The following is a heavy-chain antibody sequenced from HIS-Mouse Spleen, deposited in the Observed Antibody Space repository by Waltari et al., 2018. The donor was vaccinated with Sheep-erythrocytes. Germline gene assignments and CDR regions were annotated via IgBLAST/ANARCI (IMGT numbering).Heavy chain of an antibody. CDR3: ARGGRRTGFDY. J-gene: IGHJ4*02. CDR2: INHSGST. Sequence: QVQLQQWGAGLLKPSETLSLTCAVYGGSFSGYYWSWIRQPPWKGLEWIGEINHSGSTTYNPSLTSRVTISVDTSKNQFSLKLSSVTAADTAVYYCARGGRRTGFDYWGQGTLVTVSS. D-gene: IGHD3-9*01. CDR1: GGSFSGYY. V-gene: IGHV4-34*01.